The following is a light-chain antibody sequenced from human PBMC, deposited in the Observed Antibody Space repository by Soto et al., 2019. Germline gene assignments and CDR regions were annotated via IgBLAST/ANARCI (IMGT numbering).Light chain of an antibody. CDR2: GAS. CDR3: QQYNKWPRT. V-gene: IGKV3-15*01. Sequence: EVVMTQSPATLFVSPGEIDTLSCRSSQSVNSNLAWYQQRPGQAHRLLIFGASTRATGIPARFSGSGSGTEFTLTISSLHSEDFAVYHCQQYNKWPRTFGQGTKLEIK. CDR1: QSVNSN. J-gene: IGKJ2*01.